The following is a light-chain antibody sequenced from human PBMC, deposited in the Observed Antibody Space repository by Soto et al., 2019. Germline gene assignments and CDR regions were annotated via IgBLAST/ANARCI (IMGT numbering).Light chain of an antibody. V-gene: IGKV3-20*01. CDR3: QQYSSSWT. CDR1: QSISSNF. CDR2: ATS. Sequence: EIVLTQSPGTLSLSPGQRATLSCRASQSISSNFLAWYQQKPGQAPRLLIYATSSRATGIPGRFCGSGSGTDFTLTISRLEPEDFAVYYCQQYSSSWTFGQGTKVDIK. J-gene: IGKJ1*01.